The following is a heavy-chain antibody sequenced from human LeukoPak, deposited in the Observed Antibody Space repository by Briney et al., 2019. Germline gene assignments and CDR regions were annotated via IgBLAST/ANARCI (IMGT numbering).Heavy chain of an antibody. CDR3: ARHANPQFLPFYCSSTSCYTSEYYYYYGMDV. V-gene: IGHV1-69*13. CDR2: IIPIFGTP. J-gene: IGHJ6*02. Sequence: SVKVSCKASGGIFSSYAISWVRQAPGQGLEWMGGIIPIFGTPNYAQKFQGRVTITADESTSTAYMELISLRSEDTAMYYCARHANPQFLPFYCSSTSCYTSEYYYYYGMDVWGQGTTVTVSS. D-gene: IGHD2-2*02. CDR1: GGIFSSYA.